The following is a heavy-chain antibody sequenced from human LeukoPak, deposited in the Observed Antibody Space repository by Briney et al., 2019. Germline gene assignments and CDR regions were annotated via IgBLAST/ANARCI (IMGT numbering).Heavy chain of an antibody. Sequence: PGGSLRLSCAASGFTFSSSWMHWVRQAPGKGLVWVSRINSDGSSTSYADSVKGRFTISRDNAKNTLYLQMNSLRAEDTAVYYCARSRVYYDSSGYYSGVYFDYWGQGTLVTVSS. CDR3: ARSRVYYDSSGYYSGVYFDY. V-gene: IGHV3-74*01. D-gene: IGHD3-22*01. J-gene: IGHJ4*02. CDR1: GFTFSSSW. CDR2: INSDGSST.